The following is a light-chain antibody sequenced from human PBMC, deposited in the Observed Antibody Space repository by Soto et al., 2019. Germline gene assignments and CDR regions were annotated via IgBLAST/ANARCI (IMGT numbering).Light chain of an antibody. J-gene: IGKJ5*01. V-gene: IGKV3-20*01. CDR1: QNLGTLY. Sequence: EIVLTQSPGTLSLSPGERGTLSCRASQNLGTLYLAWFQQKSGQAPRLLIYSASRRATGIPDRFTGSGSGTDFTLTINRVEPEDFAVYFCQQYAGSPRTFGPGTRLEIK. CDR2: SAS. CDR3: QQYAGSPRT.